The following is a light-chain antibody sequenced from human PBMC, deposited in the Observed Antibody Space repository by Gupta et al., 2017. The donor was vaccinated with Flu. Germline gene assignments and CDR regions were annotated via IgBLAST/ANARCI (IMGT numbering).Light chain of an antibody. J-gene: IGLJ2*01. CDR1: NMGTKG. CDR3: HVWDAPNVV. CDR2: DDS. Sequence: SYVLTQPPSVSVAPGQTARITCGGNNMGTKGVHWYQQKPGQAPMLVVYDDSGRPAGFPERFSGSNSGNTATLTISMVEVGDEADYYCHVWDAPNVVFGGGTKLTVL. V-gene: IGLV3-21*02.